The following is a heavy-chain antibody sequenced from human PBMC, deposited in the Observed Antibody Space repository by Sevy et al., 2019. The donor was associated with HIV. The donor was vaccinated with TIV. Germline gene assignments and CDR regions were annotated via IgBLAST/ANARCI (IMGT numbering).Heavy chain of an antibody. CDR2: ISYDGSNK. Sequence: GESLKISCAASGFTFSSYGMHWVRQAPGKGLEWVAVISYDGSNKYYADSVKGRFTISRDNSKNTLYLQMNSLRAEDTAVYYCAKDRSREAIYYYGMDVWGQGTTVTVSS. D-gene: IGHD2-2*01. J-gene: IGHJ6*02. V-gene: IGHV3-30*18. CDR3: AKDRSREAIYYYGMDV. CDR1: GFTFSSYG.